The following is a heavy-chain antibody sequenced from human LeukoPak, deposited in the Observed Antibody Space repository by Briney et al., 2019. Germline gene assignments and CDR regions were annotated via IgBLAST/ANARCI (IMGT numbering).Heavy chain of an antibody. D-gene: IGHD3-9*01. CDR3: ARGGVGYYDILTGWLVDY. V-gene: IGHV1-2*02. CDR2: INPNSGGT. Sequence: GASVKVSCKASGYTFTGYYMHWVRQAPGQGLEWMGWINPNSGGTNYAQKFQGRVTMTRDTSISTAYMELSRLRSDDTAVYYCARGGVGYYDILTGWLVDYWGQGTLVTVSS. J-gene: IGHJ4*02. CDR1: GYTFTGYY.